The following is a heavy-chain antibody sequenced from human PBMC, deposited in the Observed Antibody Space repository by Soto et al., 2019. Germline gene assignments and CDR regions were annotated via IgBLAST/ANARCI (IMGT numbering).Heavy chain of an antibody. Sequence: QVQLVQSGAEVKKPGSSVKVSCKASGGTFSSYAISWVRQAPGQGLEWMGGIIPIFGTANYAQKFQGRVTITADESTSTAYMELSSLRSEDTAVYYCARGWGRRVWGSYPPSGFDYWGQGTLVTVSS. V-gene: IGHV1-69*01. CDR3: ARGWGRRVWGSYPPSGFDY. J-gene: IGHJ4*02. CDR1: GGTFSSYA. D-gene: IGHD3-16*02. CDR2: IIPIFGTA.